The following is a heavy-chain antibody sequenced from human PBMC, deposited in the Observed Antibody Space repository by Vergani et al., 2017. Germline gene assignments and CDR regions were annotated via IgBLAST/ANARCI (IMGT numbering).Heavy chain of an antibody. V-gene: IGHV3-23*01. CDR2: ISGSGGST. D-gene: IGHD1-7*01. CDR1: GFTFSSYA. Sequence: EVQLLESGGSLVQPGGSLRLSCAASGFTFSSYAMSWVRQAPGKGLEWVSAISGSGGSTYYADSVKGRFTISRDNSKNTLYLQMNSLRAEDTAVYYCAKGDWNYGYYFDYWGQGTLVTVSS. J-gene: IGHJ4*02. CDR3: AKGDWNYGYYFDY.